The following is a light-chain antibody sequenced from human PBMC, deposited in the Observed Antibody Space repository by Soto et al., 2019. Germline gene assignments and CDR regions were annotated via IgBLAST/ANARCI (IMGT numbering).Light chain of an antibody. CDR2: DVS. Sequence: QSALTQPRSVSGSPGQSVTISCTGTSSDVGGYNYVSWYQQHPGKAPKLIIYDVSKRPSGVPDRSSGSKSGNTASLTISGLPAXXDDDYCCCSDAGSYTWVFGGGTKLTV. CDR3: CSDAGSYTWV. J-gene: IGLJ3*02. CDR1: SSDVGGYNY. V-gene: IGLV2-11*01.